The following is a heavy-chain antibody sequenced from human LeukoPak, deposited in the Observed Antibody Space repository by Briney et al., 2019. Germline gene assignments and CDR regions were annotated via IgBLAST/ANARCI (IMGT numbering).Heavy chain of an antibody. J-gene: IGHJ3*02. CDR3: ARVSALGYCSSTSCSMGPLAFDI. CDR2: INPNSGGT. CDR1: GYTFTGYY. Sequence: ASVKVSCKASGYTFTGYYMHWVRQAPGQGLEWMGWINPNSGGTNYAQKFQGRVTMTRDTSISTAYMELSRLRSDDTAVYYCARVSALGYCSSTSCSMGPLAFDIWGQGTMVTVSS. V-gene: IGHV1-2*02. D-gene: IGHD2-2*01.